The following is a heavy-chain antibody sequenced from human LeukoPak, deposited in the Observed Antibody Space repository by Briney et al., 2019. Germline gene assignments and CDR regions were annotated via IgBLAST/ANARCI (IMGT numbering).Heavy chain of an antibody. J-gene: IGHJ4*02. CDR3: ARDAPHYGGNSGSDY. V-gene: IGHV1-69*04. Sequence: EASVKVSCKASGGTFSSYTISWVRQAPGQGLEWMGRIIPILGIANYAQKFQGRVTITADKSTSTAYMELSSLRSEDTAVYYCARDAPHYGGNSGSDYWGQGTLVTVSS. D-gene: IGHD4-23*01. CDR2: IIPILGIA. CDR1: GGTFSSYT.